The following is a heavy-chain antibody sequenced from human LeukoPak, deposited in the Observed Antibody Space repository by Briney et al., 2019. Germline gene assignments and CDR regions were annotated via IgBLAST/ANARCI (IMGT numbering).Heavy chain of an antibody. CDR1: GFNFSSYA. Sequence: GGSLRLSRAASGFNFSSYAMHWVHQAPGKGLEYVSAISSNVGITYYANSVKGRFTISRDNSKNTLYLQMSSLRAEDTAVYYCAKLVGDGYNYLDYWGQGTMVTVSS. CDR2: ISSNVGIT. V-gene: IGHV3-64*01. CDR3: AKLVGDGYNYLDY. D-gene: IGHD5-24*01. J-gene: IGHJ4*03.